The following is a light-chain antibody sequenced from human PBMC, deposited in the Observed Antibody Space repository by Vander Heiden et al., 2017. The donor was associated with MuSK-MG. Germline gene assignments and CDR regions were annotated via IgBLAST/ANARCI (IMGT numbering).Light chain of an antibody. J-gene: IGKJ1*01. Sequence: DIPMTQSPSSLSASVGDSVTITCRASQSIGSSVNWYQQKSGKAPMLLIYTASSLQTVVPSMGRGSGAGTEFTLTIRSLKTEEFATYDGQQSYRAPLTFGQGTKVEIK. V-gene: IGKV1-39*01. CDR3: QQSYRAPLT. CDR1: QSIGSS. CDR2: TAS.